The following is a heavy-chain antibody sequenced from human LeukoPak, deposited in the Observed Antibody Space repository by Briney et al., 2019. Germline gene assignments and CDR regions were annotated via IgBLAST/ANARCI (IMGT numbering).Heavy chain of an antibody. J-gene: IGHJ4*02. CDR3: ARDRGYCSSTSCSFDY. Sequence: ASVKVSCKASGGTFSSYAISWVRQAPGQGLEWMGWINPNSGGTNYAQKFQGRVTMTRDTSISTAYMELSRLRSDDTAVYYCARDRGYCSSTSCSFDYWGQGTLVTVSS. CDR2: INPNSGGT. D-gene: IGHD2-2*01. V-gene: IGHV1-2*02. CDR1: GGTFSSYA.